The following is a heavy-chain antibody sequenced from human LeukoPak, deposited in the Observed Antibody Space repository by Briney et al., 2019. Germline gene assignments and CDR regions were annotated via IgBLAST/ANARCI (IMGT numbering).Heavy chain of an antibody. Sequence: PGRSLRLSCAASGFTFSSYAMHWVRQAPGKGLEWVAVISYDGSNKYYADSVKGRFTISRDNSKNTLYLQMNSLRAEDTAVYYCARSQYYYDSSGYRDPFHFDYWGQGTLVTVSS. J-gene: IGHJ4*02. CDR1: GFTFSSYA. D-gene: IGHD3-22*01. CDR3: ARSQYYYDSSGYRDPFHFDY. V-gene: IGHV3-30*04. CDR2: ISYDGSNK.